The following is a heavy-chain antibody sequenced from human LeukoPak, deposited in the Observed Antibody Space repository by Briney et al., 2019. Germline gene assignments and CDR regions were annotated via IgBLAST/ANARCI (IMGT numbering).Heavy chain of an antibody. CDR2: ISSSSSYI. CDR3: AREDCSGGSCYSSEAFDT. CDR1: GFTFSSYS. D-gene: IGHD2-15*01. V-gene: IGHV3-21*01. J-gene: IGHJ3*02. Sequence: PGGSLRLSCAASGFTFSSYSMNWVRQAPGKGLEWVSSISSSSSYIYYADSVKGRFTISRDNAKNSLYLQMNSLGAEDTAVYYCAREDCSGGSCYSSEAFDTWGQGTMVTVSS.